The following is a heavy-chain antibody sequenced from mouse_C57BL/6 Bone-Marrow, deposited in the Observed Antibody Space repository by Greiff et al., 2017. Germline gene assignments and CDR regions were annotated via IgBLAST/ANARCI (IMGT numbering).Heavy chain of an antibody. CDR1: GFSLTSYG. Sequence: VKLVESGPGLVAPSQSLSITCTVSGFSLTSYGVHWVRQPPGKGLEWLVVIWSDGSTTYNSALKSRLSISKDNSKSQVFLKMNSLQTDDTAMYYCAREDYGYGDAMDYWGQGTSVTVSS. D-gene: IGHD2-2*01. V-gene: IGHV2-6*03. J-gene: IGHJ4*01. CDR3: AREDYGYGDAMDY. CDR2: IWSDGST.